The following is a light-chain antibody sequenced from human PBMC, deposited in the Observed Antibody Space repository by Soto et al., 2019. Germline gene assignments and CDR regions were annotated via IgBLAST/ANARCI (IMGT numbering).Light chain of an antibody. Sequence: QAASVSDSPGQSITISCIGTSSDIGGFNHVSWHQQHPGKAPKLIIYDVSNRPSGVSNRFSGSKTGNTASLVISGLQAEDEADYYCSSYTSSSSYVFGSGTKLTVL. V-gene: IGLV2-14*03. CDR2: DVS. J-gene: IGLJ1*01. CDR3: SSYTSSSSYV. CDR1: SSDIGGFNH.